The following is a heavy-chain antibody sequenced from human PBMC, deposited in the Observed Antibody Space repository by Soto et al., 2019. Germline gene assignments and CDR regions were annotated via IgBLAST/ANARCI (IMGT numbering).Heavy chain of an antibody. CDR1: GYIFPNYW. Sequence: LGESLKISCQASGYIFPNYWITWVRQMPVKGLESMGMIAPGDSYATYSPSFHGLVTISADKSISTAYLQWSSLEASDNAMYYCARRLTKPRAIIGRTAFDYWGQGTLLAVST. V-gene: IGHV5-10-1*01. CDR2: IAPGDSYA. J-gene: IGHJ4*02. CDR3: ARRLTKPRAIIGRTAFDY. D-gene: IGHD1-20*01.